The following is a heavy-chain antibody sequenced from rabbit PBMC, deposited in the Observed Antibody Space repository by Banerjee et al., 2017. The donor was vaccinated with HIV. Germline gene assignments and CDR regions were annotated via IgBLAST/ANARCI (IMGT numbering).Heavy chain of an antibody. CDR1: RFDFSSYG. Sequence: QEQLVESGGGLVQPGGSLKLSCKASRFDFSSYGVSWVRQAPGKGLEWIACIYTGSSGSTYYASWAKGRFTISKTSSTTVTLQMTSLTAADTATYFCARDYTHGYAGYAYAFRLWGPGTLVTVS. V-gene: IGHV1S45*01. CDR3: ARDYTHGYAGYAYAFRL. J-gene: IGHJ4*01. CDR2: IYTGSSGST. D-gene: IGHD6-1*01.